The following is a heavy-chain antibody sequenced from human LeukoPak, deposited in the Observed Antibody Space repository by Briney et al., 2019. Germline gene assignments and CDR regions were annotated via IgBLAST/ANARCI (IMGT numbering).Heavy chain of an antibody. J-gene: IGHJ4*02. V-gene: IGHV1-46*01. CDR3: AREPLRIIAAAGVDY. CDR2: INPSGGSA. Sequence: GASVKVSCKASGYTFTSYYMHWVRQAPGQGLEWMGIINPSGGSASYAQKFQGRVTMTRDMSTSTVYMELGSLRSEDTAVYYCAREPLRIIAAAGVDYWGQGTLVTVSS. D-gene: IGHD6-13*01. CDR1: GYTFTSYY.